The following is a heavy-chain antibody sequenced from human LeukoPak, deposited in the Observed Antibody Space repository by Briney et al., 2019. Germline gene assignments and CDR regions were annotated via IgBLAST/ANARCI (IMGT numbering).Heavy chain of an antibody. Sequence: SETLSLTCAVSGASISSTPYYWGWIRQPPGKGLGWIGNIYYTGSTYYNASLQSRVTISIDTSKNQFSLRLNSVTAADTAMYYCAKSGGYGLIDYWGQGTLVTVSS. CDR2: IYYTGST. CDR1: GASISSTPYY. CDR3: AKSGGYGLIDY. D-gene: IGHD1-26*01. V-gene: IGHV4-39*01. J-gene: IGHJ4*02.